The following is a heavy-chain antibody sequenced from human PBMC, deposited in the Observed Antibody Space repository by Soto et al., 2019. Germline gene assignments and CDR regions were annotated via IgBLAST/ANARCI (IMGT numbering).Heavy chain of an antibody. D-gene: IGHD3-10*01. J-gene: IGHJ6*02. CDR2: ISYDGSNK. V-gene: IGHV3-30-3*01. CDR3: ARELNYYGSGSQYGMDV. CDR1: GFTFSSYA. Sequence: GGSLRLSCAASGFTFSSYAMHWVRQAPGKGLEWVAVISYDGSNKYYADSVKGRFTISRDNSKNTLYLQMNSLRAEDTAVYYCARELNYYGSGSQYGMDVWGQGTTVTVSS.